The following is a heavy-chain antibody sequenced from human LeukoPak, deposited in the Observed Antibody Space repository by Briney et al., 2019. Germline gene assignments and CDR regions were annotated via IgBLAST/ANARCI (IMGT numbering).Heavy chain of an antibody. D-gene: IGHD4-17*01. V-gene: IGHV3-48*01. CDR2: ISSSSSTI. Sequence: PGGSLRLSCAASGFTFSSYSMNWVRQAPGKGLEWVSYISSSSSTIYYADSVKGRFTISRDNSKNTLYLQMNSLRAEDTAVYYCAKTAQPTTVTTPVRDYWGQGTLVTVSS. CDR1: GFTFSSYS. J-gene: IGHJ4*02. CDR3: AKTAQPTTVTTPVRDY.